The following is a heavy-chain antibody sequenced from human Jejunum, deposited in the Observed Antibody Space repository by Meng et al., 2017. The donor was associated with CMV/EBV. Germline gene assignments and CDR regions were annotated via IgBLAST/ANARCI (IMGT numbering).Heavy chain of an antibody. V-gene: IGHV4-34*01. D-gene: IGHD6-19*01. CDR3: ARGPHSDWPLGAY. CDR1: GGSFSGYF. J-gene: IGHJ4*02. CDR2: FSHTGNT. Sequence: CAVYGGSFSGYFWSSLRQPPGKGLEWIGEFSHTGNTNYTPSLKTRVTISADTSKNQLSLKLNSVTAADTAVYNCARGPHSDWPLGAYWGQGTLVTVSS.